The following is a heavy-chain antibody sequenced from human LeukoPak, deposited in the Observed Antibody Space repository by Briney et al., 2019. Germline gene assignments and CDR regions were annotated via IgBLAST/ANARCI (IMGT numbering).Heavy chain of an antibody. CDR1: GLIDRDYY. D-gene: IGHD3/OR15-3a*01. V-gene: IGHV3-66*01. J-gene: IGHJ5*02. Sequence: GGTLRLFCAVSGLIDRDYYVSWVRQARGKGLEWIGLIRDSGEAFYGDFARGRFAISRDESEHPLYLRVNRLGVGGTAVFFWSRARAPSQDWVEFDPWGQGTPVIVSS. CDR3: SRARAPSQDWVEFDP. CDR2: IRDSGEA.